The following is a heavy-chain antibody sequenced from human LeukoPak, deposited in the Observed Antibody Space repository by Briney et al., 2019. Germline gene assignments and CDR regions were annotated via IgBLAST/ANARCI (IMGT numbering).Heavy chain of an antibody. V-gene: IGHV3-48*03. CDR2: ISSSGSTI. J-gene: IGHJ6*04. CDR3: ARIGEDGMDV. Sequence: GGSLRLSCAASAFTFSSYEMNWVRQAPGKGLEWVSYISSSGSTIYYADSVKGRFTISRDNAKNSLYLQMNSLRAEDTAVYYCARIGEDGMDVWGKGTTVTVSS. CDR1: AFTFSSYE.